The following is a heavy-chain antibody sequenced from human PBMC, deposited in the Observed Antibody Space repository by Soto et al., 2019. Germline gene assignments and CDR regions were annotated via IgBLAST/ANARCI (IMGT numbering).Heavy chain of an antibody. D-gene: IGHD3-9*01. CDR1: GGSFSGYY. Sequence: ETLSPTCAVYGGSFSGYYWSWVRHPAGKGLEWNGEINHSGSTNYNPSLKSRVTISVDTSKNQFSLKLSSVTAADTAVYYCARGPRRGGYDILTGYHRRGMDVWGQGTTVTVSS. J-gene: IGHJ6*02. V-gene: IGHV4-34*01. CDR2: INHSGST. CDR3: ARGPRRGGYDILTGYHRRGMDV.